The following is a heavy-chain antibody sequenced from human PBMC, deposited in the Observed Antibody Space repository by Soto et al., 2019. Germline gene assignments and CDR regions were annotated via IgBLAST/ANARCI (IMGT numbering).Heavy chain of an antibody. D-gene: IGHD1-1*01. CDR1: GGSISTSRSY. CDR2: IFYSGST. J-gene: IGHJ5*02. CDR3: ARQPTTADTDFWLDL. V-gene: IGHV4-39*01. Sequence: SETLSLTCNVSGGSISTSRSYWAWIRQPPGKGLEWLANIFYSGSTYYNPSLASRVTVSVDTSKNEFSLKLRSVTAADTAVYYCARQPTTADTDFWLDLWGPGTLVTLS.